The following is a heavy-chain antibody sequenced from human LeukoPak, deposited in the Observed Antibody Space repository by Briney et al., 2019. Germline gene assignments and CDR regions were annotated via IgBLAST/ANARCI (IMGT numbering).Heavy chain of an antibody. CDR1: GFTFSSYA. CDR3: AKVWWEKKKNDAFDI. CDR2: ISGSGGST. V-gene: IGHV3-23*01. Sequence: GGSLRLSCAASGFTFSSYAMSWFGKAPGKGLEWVSAISGSGGSTYYADSVKGRFTISRDNSKNTLYLQMNSLRAEDTAVYYCAKVWWEKKKNDAFDIWGQGTMVTVSS. D-gene: IGHD1-26*01. J-gene: IGHJ3*02.